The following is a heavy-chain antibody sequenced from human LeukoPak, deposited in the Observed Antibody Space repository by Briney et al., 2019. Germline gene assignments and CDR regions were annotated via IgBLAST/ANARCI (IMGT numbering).Heavy chain of an antibody. CDR1: GFTFSNYW. D-gene: IGHD3-22*01. V-gene: IGHV3-7*01. CDR3: ATYSSLNRREFQF. J-gene: IGHJ1*01. Sequence: GGSLRLSCEGSGFTFSNYWMGWVRQAPGKGLQWVANVKTDGSEKYYVDSVKGRFTISRDNAKNSLYLQMNSLRAEDTAVYYCATYSSLNRREFQFWGQGTLLTVSS. CDR2: VKTDGSEK.